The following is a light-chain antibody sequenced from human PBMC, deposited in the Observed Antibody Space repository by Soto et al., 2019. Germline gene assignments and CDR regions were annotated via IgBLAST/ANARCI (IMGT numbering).Light chain of an antibody. CDR1: QSVRSN. Sequence: EIVMTQSPATLSLSPGETATLSCRAGQSVRSNLAWYQQKAGQAPRLLIFAASVRATGIPARFSGSGSGTEFTLTISSLQSEDFAVYYCQQYNSWPPYTFGQGTKLEI. CDR3: QQYNSWPPYT. V-gene: IGKV3-15*01. CDR2: AAS. J-gene: IGKJ2*01.